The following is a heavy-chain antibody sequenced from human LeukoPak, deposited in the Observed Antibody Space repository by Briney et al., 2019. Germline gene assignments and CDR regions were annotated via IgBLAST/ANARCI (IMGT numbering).Heavy chain of an antibody. CDR1: GFTVSSNY. Sequence: SGGSLRLSCAASGFTVSSNYMSWVRQAPGKGLEWVSVIYSGGSTYYADSVKGRFTISRDNSKNTLYLQMNSLRAENTAVCYCARLSFYYFDYWGQGTLVTVSS. J-gene: IGHJ4*02. V-gene: IGHV3-66*01. D-gene: IGHD3-16*02. CDR2: IYSGGST. CDR3: ARLSFYYFDY.